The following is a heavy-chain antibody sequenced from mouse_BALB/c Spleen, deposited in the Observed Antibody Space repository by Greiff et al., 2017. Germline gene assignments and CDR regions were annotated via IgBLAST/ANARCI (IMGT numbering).Heavy chain of an antibody. V-gene: IGHV2-9*02. CDR3: ARDHYYRNPFFAY. D-gene: IGHD1-2*01. CDR2: IWAGGST. J-gene: IGHJ3*01. CDR1: GFSLTSYG. Sequence: QVQLKESGPGLVAPSQSLSITCTVSGFSLTSYGVHWVRQPPGKGLEWLGVIWAGGSTNYNSALMSRLSISKDNSKSQVFLKMNSLQTDDTAMYYCARDHYYRNPFFAYWGQGTLVTVSA.